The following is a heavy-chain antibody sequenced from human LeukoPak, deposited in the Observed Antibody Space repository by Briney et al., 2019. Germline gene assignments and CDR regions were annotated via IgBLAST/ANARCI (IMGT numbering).Heavy chain of an antibody. D-gene: IGHD6-13*01. J-gene: IGHJ5*02. Sequence: ASVTVSCKASGYTFTSYGISWVRQAPGQGLEWMGWISAYNGNTNYAQKLQGRVTMTTDTSTSTAYMELSRLRSDDTAVYYCAASRYSSSRAWFDPWGQGTLVTVSS. V-gene: IGHV1-18*01. CDR2: ISAYNGNT. CDR3: AASRYSSSRAWFDP. CDR1: GYTFTSYG.